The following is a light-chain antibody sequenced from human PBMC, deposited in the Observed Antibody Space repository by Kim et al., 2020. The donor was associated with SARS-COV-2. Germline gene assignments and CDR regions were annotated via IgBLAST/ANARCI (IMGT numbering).Light chain of an antibody. CDR3: SVWDSSTWV. J-gene: IGLJ3*02. CDR2: RDY. Sequence: SYELTQPLSVSVALGQTASITCGGNNIVRRNVHWYQQRPGQAPVLVIYRDYNRPSGIAERFSGSISGNTATMTISRAQDGDEADYYCSVWDSSTWV. CDR1: NIVRRN. V-gene: IGLV3-9*01.